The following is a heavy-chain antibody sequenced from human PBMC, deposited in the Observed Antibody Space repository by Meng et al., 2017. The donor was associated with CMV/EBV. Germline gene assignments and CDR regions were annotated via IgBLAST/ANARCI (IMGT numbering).Heavy chain of an antibody. CDR1: GFTFSSYA. Sequence: GESLKISCAASGFTFSSYAMRWVRQAPGKGLEWVAVISYDGSNKYYADSVKGRFTISRDNSKNTLYLQMNSLRAEDTAVYYCAREGREWFGYYYYYGMDVWGQGTTVTVSS. CDR2: ISYDGSNK. CDR3: AREGREWFGYYYYYGMDV. J-gene: IGHJ6*02. D-gene: IGHD3-3*01. V-gene: IGHV3-30*04.